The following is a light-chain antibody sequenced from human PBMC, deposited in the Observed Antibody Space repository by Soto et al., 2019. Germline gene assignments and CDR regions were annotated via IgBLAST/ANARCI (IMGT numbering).Light chain of an antibody. CDR1: DDIINS. CDR3: QQYDILPIT. V-gene: IGKV1-33*01. Sequence: DIQVTHSPSSLPASVGDRVTITCQASDDIINSLNWYQQKPGKAPKLLIHDASILQTGVPSRFSGSGSGTDFTFTITSLQPEDIATYYCQQYDILPITFGGGTKVDIK. J-gene: IGKJ4*01. CDR2: DAS.